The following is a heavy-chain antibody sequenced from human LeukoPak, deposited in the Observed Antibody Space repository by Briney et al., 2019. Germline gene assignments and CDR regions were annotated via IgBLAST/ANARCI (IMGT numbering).Heavy chain of an antibody. CDR1: GGTFSSYA. J-gene: IGHJ6*03. D-gene: IGHD2-2*01. V-gene: IGHV1-69*05. CDR2: IIPIFGTA. Sequence: GASVKVSCKASGGTFSSYAISWVRQAPGQGLEWMGGIIPIFGTANYAQKFQGRVTITTDESTSTAYMELSSLRSEDTAVYYCAREYCSSTSCYPGYYMDVWGKGTTVTVSS. CDR3: AREYCSSTSCYPGYYMDV.